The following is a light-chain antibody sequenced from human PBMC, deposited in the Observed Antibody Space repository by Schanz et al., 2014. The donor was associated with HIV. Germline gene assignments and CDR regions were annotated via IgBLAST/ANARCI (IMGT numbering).Light chain of an antibody. CDR2: GAS. CDR3: QQYGSSLIT. CDR1: QTVSSS. V-gene: IGKV3-15*01. J-gene: IGKJ5*01. Sequence: EVVMTQSPATLSVSPGERVILSCRASQTVSSSLAWYQQKRGQAPRLLIYGASTRATGVAARFSGSGSGTEFTLTISSLQSEDFAVYYCQQYGSSLITFGQGTRLEIK.